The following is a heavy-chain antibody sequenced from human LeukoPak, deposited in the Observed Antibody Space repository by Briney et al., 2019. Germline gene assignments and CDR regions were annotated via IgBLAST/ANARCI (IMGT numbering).Heavy chain of an antibody. CDR3: ARGEVTTYYIDY. J-gene: IGHJ4*02. Sequence: PSQTLSLTCTVSGGSISSGDYYWSWIRQPPGKGLEWIGYIYYSGSTYYNPSLKSRVTISVDTSKNQFSLKLGSVTAADTAVYYCARGEVTTYYIDYWGQGTLVTVSS. CDR1: GGSISSGDYY. V-gene: IGHV4-30-4*08. CDR2: IYYSGST. D-gene: IGHD4-11*01.